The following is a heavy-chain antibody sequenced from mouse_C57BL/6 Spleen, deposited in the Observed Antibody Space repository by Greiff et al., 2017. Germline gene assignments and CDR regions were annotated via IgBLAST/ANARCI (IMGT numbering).Heavy chain of an antibody. CDR2: ISSGSSTT. V-gene: IGHV5-17*01. CDR1: GFTFSDYG. Sequence: EVQVVESGGGLVKPGGSLKLSCAASGFTFSDYGMHWVRQAPEKGLEWVAYISSGSSTTYYADTVKGRFTISRDNAKNTLFLQMTSLTSEDTAMYYCARSTVYYAMDYWGQGTSVTVSS. D-gene: IGHD2-1*01. CDR3: ARSTVYYAMDY. J-gene: IGHJ4*01.